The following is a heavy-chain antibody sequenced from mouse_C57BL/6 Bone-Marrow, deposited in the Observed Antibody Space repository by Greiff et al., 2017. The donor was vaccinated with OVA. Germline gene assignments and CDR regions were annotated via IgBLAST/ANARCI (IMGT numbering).Heavy chain of an antibody. V-gene: IGHV1-55*01. J-gene: IGHJ4*01. CDR3: ARRDPSGYLLYAMDY. Sequence: QVQLQQPGAELVKPGASVKMSCKASGYTFTSYWITWVKQRPGQGLEWIGAIYPGSGSTNYNEKFKSKATLPVAPSSSAADMQSSSLTYEDSADYYCARRDPSGYLLYAMDYWGQGTSVTVSS. D-gene: IGHD2-2*01. CDR1: GYTFTSYW. CDR2: IYPGSGST.